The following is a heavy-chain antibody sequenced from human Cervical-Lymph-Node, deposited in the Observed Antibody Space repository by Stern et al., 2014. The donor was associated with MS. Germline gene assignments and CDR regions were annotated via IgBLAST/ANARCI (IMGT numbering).Heavy chain of an antibody. CDR2: IHTVGTT. V-gene: IGHV3-66*01. CDR1: GFPVGASY. J-gene: IGHJ4*02. D-gene: IGHD6-6*01. CDR3: AREIAGRRFED. Sequence: EVQLVESGGGLVQPGGSLRLSCEASGFPVGASYMNWVRQAPGKGLEWVSRIHTVGTTHYADAVKGRFTISRANAKNALYLQMDRLTVEDTAVYYCAREIAGRRFEDWGRGTLVAVS.